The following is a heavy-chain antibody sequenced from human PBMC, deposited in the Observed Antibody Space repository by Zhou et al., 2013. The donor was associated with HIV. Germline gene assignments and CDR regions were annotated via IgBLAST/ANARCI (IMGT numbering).Heavy chain of an antibody. D-gene: IGHD6-19*01. Sequence: QVYLVQSGAEVKKPGASVKISCKASGYTFTSYYMHWVRQAPGQGLEWMGIINPSGGSTSYAQKFQGRVTMTRDTSTSTVYMELSSLRSEDTAVYYCARPEETIAVAGTPTLDYWGQGTLVTVSS. CDR2: INPSGGST. J-gene: IGHJ4*02. CDR1: GYTFTSYY. V-gene: IGHV1-46*01. CDR3: ARPEETIAVAGTPTLDY.